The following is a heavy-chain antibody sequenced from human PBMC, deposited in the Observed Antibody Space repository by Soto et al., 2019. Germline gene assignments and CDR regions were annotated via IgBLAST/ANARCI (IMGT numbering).Heavy chain of an antibody. D-gene: IGHD2-15*01. CDR3: AKGGGGALNIMDV. CDR2: ISWNSGSI. Sequence: DVQLVESGGGLGQPGRSLRLSCAASGFTFDDYAMHWVRQAPGKGLEWVSGISWNSGSIGYADSVKGRFTISRDNAKNSLYLQMNSLRADDTALYYCAKGGGGALNIMDVWGQGTTVTVSS. V-gene: IGHV3-9*01. CDR1: GFTFDDYA. J-gene: IGHJ6*02.